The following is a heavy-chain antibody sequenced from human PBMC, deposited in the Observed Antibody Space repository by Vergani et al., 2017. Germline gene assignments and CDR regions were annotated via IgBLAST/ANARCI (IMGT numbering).Heavy chain of an antibody. J-gene: IGHJ2*01. V-gene: IGHV3-9*01. CDR2: IDRNYGVK. CDR3: VKDNDYDADGPFDL. D-gene: IGHD3-16*01. Sequence: VEAGGGLVQPGGSLRLSCTASGFTFQAFAFHWVRQVSGRGLEWVSGIDRNYGVKNGNSFEGRFSISGDNAKKAVFLQMNNLRHEDTALYFCVKDNDYDADGPFDLWGRGTLVTVSS. CDR1: GFTFQAFA.